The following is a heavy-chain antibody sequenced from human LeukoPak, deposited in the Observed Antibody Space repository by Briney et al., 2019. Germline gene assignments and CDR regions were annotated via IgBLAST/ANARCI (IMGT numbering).Heavy chain of an antibody. V-gene: IGHV5-51*01. D-gene: IGHD3-22*01. CDR3: ARLDYDSSEYHTALDY. CDR2: IYPGDSDT. CDR1: GYSFTSYW. Sequence: GESLKISCKGSGYSFTSYWIGWVRQMPGKGLEWMGIIYPGDSDTRYSPSFQGQVTISADKSFSTAYLQWSCLKASDTAMYFCARLDYDSSEYHTALDYWGQGTLVTVSS. J-gene: IGHJ4*02.